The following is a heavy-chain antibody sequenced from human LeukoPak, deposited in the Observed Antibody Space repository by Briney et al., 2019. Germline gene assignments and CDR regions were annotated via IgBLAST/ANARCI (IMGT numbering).Heavy chain of an antibody. CDR2: IYYSGST. CDR1: GGSVSSYY. CDR3: AREPYSSSWYNWFDP. J-gene: IGHJ5*02. V-gene: IGHV4-59*02. Sequence: SETLSLTCTVSGGSVSSYYWSWIRQPPGKGLEWIGYIYYSGSTNYNPSLKSRVTISVDTSKNQFSLKLSSVTAADTAVYCCAREPYSSSWYNWFDPWGQGTLVTVSS. D-gene: IGHD6-13*01.